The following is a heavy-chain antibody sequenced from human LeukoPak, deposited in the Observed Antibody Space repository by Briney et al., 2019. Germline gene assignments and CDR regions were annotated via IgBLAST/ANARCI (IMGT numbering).Heavy chain of an antibody. CDR2: IYYSGST. J-gene: IGHJ5*02. CDR3: ARGRSYQGYGDYDRPPNNWFDP. V-gene: IGHV4-59*01. Sequence: SETLSLTCTVSGGSIRSYYWSWIRQPPGKGLEWIGYIYYSGSTNYNPSLKSRVTISVDTSKNQFSLKLSSVTAADTAVYYCARGRSYQGYGDYDRPPNNWFDPWGQGTLVTVSS. D-gene: IGHD4-17*01. CDR1: GGSIRSYY.